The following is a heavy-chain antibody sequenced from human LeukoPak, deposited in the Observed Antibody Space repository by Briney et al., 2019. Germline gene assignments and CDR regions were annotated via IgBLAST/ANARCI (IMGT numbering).Heavy chain of an antibody. D-gene: IGHD6-13*01. Sequence: GGSLRLSCAASGFTFSRYSMHWVRQAPGKGLVWVSHVNSDGSGTDYADSVKGRFTISRDNAKNTLYLQMNSLRAEDTAVYYCARVGRGSWYYYNTGYFDYWGQGTLVTVSS. CDR3: ARVGRGSWYYYNTGYFDY. CDR1: GFTFSRYS. J-gene: IGHJ4*02. V-gene: IGHV3-74*01. CDR2: VNSDGSGT.